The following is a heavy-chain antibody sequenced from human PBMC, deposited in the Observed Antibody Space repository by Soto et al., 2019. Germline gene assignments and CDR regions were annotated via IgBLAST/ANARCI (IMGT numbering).Heavy chain of an antibody. CDR1: GDSVSSDSAA. Sequence: PSQTLSLTCAISGDSVSSDSAAWNWIRQSPSRGLEWLGRTYYRSKWYNDYAVSVNGRITINPDTSKNHFSLQLNSVTPEDTAVYYCVRSRFFIAVAGMATYYYYYGMDVWGQGTTVTVSS. J-gene: IGHJ6*02. CDR2: TYYRSKWYN. CDR3: VRSRFFIAVAGMATYYYYYGMDV. V-gene: IGHV6-1*01. D-gene: IGHD6-19*01.